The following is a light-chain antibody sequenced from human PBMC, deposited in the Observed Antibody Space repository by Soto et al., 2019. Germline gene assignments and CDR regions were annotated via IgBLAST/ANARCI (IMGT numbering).Light chain of an antibody. J-gene: IGKJ1*01. Sequence: DIKMTQSPSTQSASVVARVTITCRASQSISSWLAWYQQKPGKAPKLLIYKASSLESGVTSRFSGSGSGTEFTLTISSLQPDDFATYYCQQFKDYVWTFGQGTKVDIK. CDR3: QQFKDYVWT. CDR1: QSISSW. V-gene: IGKV1-5*03. CDR2: KAS.